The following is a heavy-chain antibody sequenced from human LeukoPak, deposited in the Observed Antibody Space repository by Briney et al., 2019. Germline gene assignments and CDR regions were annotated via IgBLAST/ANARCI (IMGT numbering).Heavy chain of an antibody. CDR2: INPNSGGT. Sequence: GASVKVSCKASGYTFTGYYMHWVRQAPGQGLEWVGWINPNSGGTNYAQKFQGRVTMTRDTSISTAYMELSRLRSDDTAVYYCARGIVVVTEYNWFDPWGQGTLVTVSS. V-gene: IGHV1-2*02. CDR1: GYTFTGYY. CDR3: ARGIVVVTEYNWFDP. J-gene: IGHJ5*02. D-gene: IGHD3-22*01.